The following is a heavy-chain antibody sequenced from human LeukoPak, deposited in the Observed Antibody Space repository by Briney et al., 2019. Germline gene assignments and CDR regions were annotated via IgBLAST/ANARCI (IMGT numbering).Heavy chain of an antibody. D-gene: IGHD5-12*01. CDR1: GYTFTSYY. CDR2: INPSGGST. CDR3: ARSYSGYDRWFDP. Sequence: ASVKVSCKASGYTFTSYYMHWVRRAPGQGLEWMGIINPSGGSTSYAQKFQGRVTMTRDTSTSTVYMELSSLRSEDTAVYYCARSYSGYDRWFDPWGQGTLVTVSS. J-gene: IGHJ5*02. V-gene: IGHV1-46*01.